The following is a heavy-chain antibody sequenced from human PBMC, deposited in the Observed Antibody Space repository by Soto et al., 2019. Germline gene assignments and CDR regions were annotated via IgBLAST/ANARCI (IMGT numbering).Heavy chain of an antibody. D-gene: IGHD3-3*01. CDR3: AKGQAYDFWSGYMDV. Sequence: EVQLVESGGGLVQPGRSLRLSCAASGFTFDDYAMHWVRQAPGKGLEWVSGISWNSGSIGYADSVKGRFTISRDNAKNSLYLQMNSLRAEDTGLYYSAKGQAYDFWSGYMDVWGKGTTVTVSS. J-gene: IGHJ6*03. V-gene: IGHV3-9*01. CDR2: ISWNSGSI. CDR1: GFTFDDYA.